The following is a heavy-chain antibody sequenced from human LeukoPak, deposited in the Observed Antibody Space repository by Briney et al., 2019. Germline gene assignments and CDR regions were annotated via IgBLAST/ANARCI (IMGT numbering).Heavy chain of an antibody. CDR3: ARRPIVGATDY. CDR1: GGSISSYY. V-gene: IGHV4-59*05. Sequence: SETLSLTCTVSGGSISSYYWSWIRQPPGKGLEWIGSIYYSGSTYYNPSLKSRVTISVDTSKNQFSLKVSSVTAADTAVYYCARRPIVGATDYWGQGTLVTVSS. D-gene: IGHD1-26*01. CDR2: IYYSGST. J-gene: IGHJ4*02.